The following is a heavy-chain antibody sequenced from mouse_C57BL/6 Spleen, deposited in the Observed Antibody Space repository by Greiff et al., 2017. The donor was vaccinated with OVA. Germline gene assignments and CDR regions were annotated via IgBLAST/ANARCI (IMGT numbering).Heavy chain of an antibody. CDR2: IRNKANGYTT. CDR3: ARSAGNWDGGYFDY. V-gene: IGHV7-3*01. Sequence: EVQLVESGGGLVQPGGSLSLSCAASGFTFTDYYMSWVRQPPGKALEWLGFIRNKANGYTTEYSASVKGRFTISRDNSQSILYLQMNALRAEDSATYYCARSAGNWDGGYFDYWGQGTTLTVSS. D-gene: IGHD4-1*02. CDR1: GFTFTDYY. J-gene: IGHJ2*01.